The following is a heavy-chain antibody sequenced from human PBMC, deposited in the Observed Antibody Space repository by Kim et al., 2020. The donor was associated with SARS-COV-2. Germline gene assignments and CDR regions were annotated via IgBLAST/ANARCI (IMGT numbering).Heavy chain of an antibody. J-gene: IGHJ4*02. Sequence: GGSLRLSCAASGFTFSSYAMHWVRQAPGKGLEWVAVISYDGSNKYYADSVKGRFTISRDNSKNTLYLQMNSLRADDTAVYYCARDGVDYDSSGYQYYFDYWGQGTLVTVSS. D-gene: IGHD3-22*01. V-gene: IGHV3-30*04. CDR2: ISYDGSNK. CDR3: ARDGVDYDSSGYQYYFDY. CDR1: GFTFSSYA.